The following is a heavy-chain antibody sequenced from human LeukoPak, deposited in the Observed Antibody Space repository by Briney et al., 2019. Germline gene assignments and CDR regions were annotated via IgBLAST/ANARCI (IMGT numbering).Heavy chain of an antibody. D-gene: IGHD3-22*01. Sequence: PSETLSLTCTVSGGSISSYYWSWIRQPPGKGLEWIGYIYYSGSTNYNPSLKSRVTISVDTSKNQFSLKLSSVTAADTAVYYCARDLGYYDSSCYYFTYFDYWGQGTLVTVSS. J-gene: IGHJ4*02. CDR2: IYYSGST. CDR1: GGSISSYY. CDR3: ARDLGYYDSSCYYFTYFDY. V-gene: IGHV4-59*12.